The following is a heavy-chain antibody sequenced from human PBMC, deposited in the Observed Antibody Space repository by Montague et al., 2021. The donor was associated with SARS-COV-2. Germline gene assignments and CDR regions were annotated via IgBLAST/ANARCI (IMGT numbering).Heavy chain of an antibody. CDR1: AFTFSGYN. CDR3: AREYYFGMDV. Sequence: SLRLSCAASAFTFSGYNMDWVRQAPGKGLEWVALIRIKAYSYTIEYAASVKGRFTISRADSQNSLYLQMNSLKTDDTAVYYCAREYYFGMDVWGQGTAVTVSS. J-gene: IGHJ6*02. V-gene: IGHV3-72*01. CDR2: IRIKAYSYTI.